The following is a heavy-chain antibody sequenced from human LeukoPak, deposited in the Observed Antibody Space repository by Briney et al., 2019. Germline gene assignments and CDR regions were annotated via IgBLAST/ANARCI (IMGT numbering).Heavy chain of an antibody. CDR2: IKQDGYEK. CDR1: GFTFSGYW. D-gene: IGHD1-26*01. J-gene: IGHJ4*02. Sequence: GGSLRLSCAASGFTFSGYWMSWVRQTPEKGLEWVANIKQDGYEKYYVDSVKGRFTISRDNAKNSLYLQMNSLRADDTAIYYCARNKIVGPTTLDYWGQGTLVTVSS. V-gene: IGHV3-7*01. CDR3: ARNKIVGPTTLDY.